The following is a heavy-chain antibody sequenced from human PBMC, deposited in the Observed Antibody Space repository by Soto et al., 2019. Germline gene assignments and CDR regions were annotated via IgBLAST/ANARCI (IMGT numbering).Heavy chain of an antibody. CDR2: IGTRGSSI. CDR3: ARDRGYTTGWYGVALDF. V-gene: IGHV3-48*03. CDR1: GFTFSRYE. Sequence: EEQLVESGGGLVQPGESLRVSCAASGFTFSRYEMNWVRQAPGKGLEWVASIGTRGSSIFYADSVKGRFSISRDNDNDSVSLVINNLRVDDTAVYYCARDRGYTTGWYGVALDFWGQGTLVTVSS. J-gene: IGHJ4*02. D-gene: IGHD6-19*01.